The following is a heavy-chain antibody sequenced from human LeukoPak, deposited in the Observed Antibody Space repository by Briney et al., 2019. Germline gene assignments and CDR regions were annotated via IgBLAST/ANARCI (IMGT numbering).Heavy chain of an antibody. CDR3: ARDLDITISFSDYAFDI. D-gene: IGHD3-9*01. J-gene: IGHJ3*02. V-gene: IGHV1-69*05. CDR1: GDTFHNYI. Sequence: GASVKVSCKASGDTFHNYIVNWVRQAPREGLEWMGRIIPVFGTTSYAMNFLGRVTITTDESTSTAYMELSSLRSEDTAVYYCARDLDITISFSDYAFDIWGQGTMVTVSS. CDR2: IIPVFGTT.